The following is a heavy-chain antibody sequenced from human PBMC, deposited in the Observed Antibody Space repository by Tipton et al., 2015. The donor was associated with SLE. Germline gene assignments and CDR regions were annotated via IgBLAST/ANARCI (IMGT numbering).Heavy chain of an antibody. J-gene: IGHJ5*02. CDR3: ARGGGYCSTKSCYWFDP. CDR2: IYFSGST. Sequence: LRLSCTVSGDSISPYYWSWIRQPPGKGLEWIGYIYFSGSTNYSPSLRSRVAISLDTSKNQFSLKLSSVTAADTAVYYCARGGGYCSTKSCYWFDPWGPGTQVTVSS. CDR1: GDSISPYY. V-gene: IGHV4-59*01. D-gene: IGHD2-2*01.